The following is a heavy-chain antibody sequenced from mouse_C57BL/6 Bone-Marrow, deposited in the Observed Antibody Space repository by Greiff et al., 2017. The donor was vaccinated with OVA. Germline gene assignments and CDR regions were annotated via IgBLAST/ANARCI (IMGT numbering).Heavy chain of an antibody. Sequence: EVKLMESGGDLVKPGGSLKLSCAASGFTFSDYGMHWVRQAPEKGLEWVAYISSGSSTIYYADTVKGRFTISRDNAKNTLFLQMTSLRSEDTAMYYCARIPYYYGSSYPLYWYFDVWGTGTTVTVSS. D-gene: IGHD1-1*01. CDR3: ARIPYYYGSSYPLYWYFDV. V-gene: IGHV5-17*01. J-gene: IGHJ1*03. CDR1: GFTFSDYG. CDR2: ISSGSSTI.